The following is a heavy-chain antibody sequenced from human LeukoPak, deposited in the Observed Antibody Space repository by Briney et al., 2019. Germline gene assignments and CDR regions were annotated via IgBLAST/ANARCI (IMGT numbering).Heavy chain of an antibody. D-gene: IGHD1-26*01. CDR3: AKGGKWDVTTFDY. CDR1: GFTFSSDA. CDR2: ISGSGGST. Sequence: RTGGSLRLSCAASGFTFSSDAMSWVRQAPGKWLEWVSAISGSGGSTYYADSVKGRFTISRDNSKNTLYLQMNSLRAEDTAVYYCAKGGKWDVTTFDYWGQGTLVTVSS. J-gene: IGHJ4*02. V-gene: IGHV3-23*01.